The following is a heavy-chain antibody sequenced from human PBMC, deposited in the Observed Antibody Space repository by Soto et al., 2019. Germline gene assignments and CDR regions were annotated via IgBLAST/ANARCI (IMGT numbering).Heavy chain of an antibody. CDR2: VNPRGGPT. D-gene: IGHD3-10*01. V-gene: IGHV1-46*01. CDR3: AREGSYYFDSRIDY. CDR1: EYTFANHF. Sequence: QVRLVQSGAEVKKPGDSVSVSCKAPEYTFANHFIHWVRQAPGQGLEWMGIVNPRGGPTRYTQKFQGRVTMTRDTSTSTVYMVLSSLTSADTAVYYCAREGSYYFDSRIDYWGQGTLVTVSS. J-gene: IGHJ4*02.